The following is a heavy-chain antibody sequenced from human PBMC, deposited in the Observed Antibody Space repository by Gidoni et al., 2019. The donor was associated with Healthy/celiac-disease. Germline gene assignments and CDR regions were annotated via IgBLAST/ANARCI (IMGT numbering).Heavy chain of an antibody. D-gene: IGHD2-21*02. CDR2: IIPIFGTA. V-gene: IGHV1-69*01. CDR3: ARLLAYCGGDCYSGYDY. CDR1: GGTFSSYA. J-gene: IGHJ4*02. Sequence: QVQLVQSGAEVKKPGSSVKVSCQASGGTFSSYAISWVRQAPGQGLEWMGGIIPIFGTANYAQKFQGRVTITADESTSTAYMELSSLRSEDTAVYYCARLLAYCGGDCYSGYDYWGQGTLVTVSS.